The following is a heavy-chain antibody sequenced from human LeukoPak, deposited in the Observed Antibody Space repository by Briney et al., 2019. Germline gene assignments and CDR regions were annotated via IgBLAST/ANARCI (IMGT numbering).Heavy chain of an antibody. Sequence: PGGSLRLSCAASGFTFSSHWVAWLRQAPEKGLEWVANIKQDGSEIYYVDSVKGRFTISRDNSKNTPYLQMNSLRAEDTAVYYCARDRAAADLDYWGQGTLVTVSS. D-gene: IGHD6-13*01. J-gene: IGHJ4*02. CDR1: GFTFSSHW. V-gene: IGHV3-7*01. CDR2: IKQDGSEI. CDR3: ARDRAAADLDY.